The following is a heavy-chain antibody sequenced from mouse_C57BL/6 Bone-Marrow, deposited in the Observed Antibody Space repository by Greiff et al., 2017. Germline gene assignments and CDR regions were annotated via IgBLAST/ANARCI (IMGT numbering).Heavy chain of an antibody. D-gene: IGHD1-1*01. Sequence: QLQQSGSELRSPGSSVKLSCKDFDSEVFPIAYMSWVRQKPGHGFEWIGGILPSIGRTIYGEKFEDKATLDADTLSNTAYLELNSLTSEDSAIYYCARKDYYGSSYWYFDVWGTGTTVTVSS. J-gene: IGHJ1*03. CDR2: ILPSIGRT. CDR1: DSEVFPIAY. CDR3: ARKDYYGSSYWYFDV. V-gene: IGHV15-2*01.